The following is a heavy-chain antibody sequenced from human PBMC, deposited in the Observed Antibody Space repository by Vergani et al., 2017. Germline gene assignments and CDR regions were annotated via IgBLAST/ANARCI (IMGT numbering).Heavy chain of an antibody. CDR3: ARLSWLRFRTGNYFEY. CDR2: IFHSGLT. D-gene: IGHD5-12*01. Sequence: QVQLQESGPGLVKPSETLSLSCAVSGYSISSGLYWGWIRQPPGKGLEWIGSIFHSGLTYYNPSLKSRVTVSVDTSKNQFFLKLNSVTAADTAVYYCARLSWLRFRTGNYFEYWGQGSLVTVSS. V-gene: IGHV4-38-2*01. CDR1: GYSISSGLY. J-gene: IGHJ4*02.